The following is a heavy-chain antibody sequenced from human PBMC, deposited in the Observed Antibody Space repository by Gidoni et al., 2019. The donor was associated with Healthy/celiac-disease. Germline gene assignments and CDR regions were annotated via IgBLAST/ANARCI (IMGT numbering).Heavy chain of an antibody. CDR1: GGTFSSYA. CDR3: ARTPYYDSSGYYGDLDY. D-gene: IGHD3-22*01. V-gene: IGHV1-69*01. CDR2: IIPIFGTA. J-gene: IGHJ4*02. Sequence: QVQLVQSGAEVKKPGSSVKVSCKASGGTFSSYAISWVRQAPGQGLEWMGGIIPIFGTANYAQKFQGRVTITADESTSTAYMELSSLRSEDTAVYYCARTPYYDSSGYYGDLDYWGQGTLVTVSS.